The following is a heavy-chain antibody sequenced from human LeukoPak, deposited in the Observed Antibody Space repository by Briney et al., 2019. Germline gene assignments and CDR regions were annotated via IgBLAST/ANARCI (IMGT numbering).Heavy chain of an antibody. CDR1: GYTFTGYY. CDR3: ARGPRRSWFGTIQAVDY. D-gene: IGHD3-10*01. J-gene: IGHJ4*02. Sequence: ASVKVSCKASGYTFTGYYMHWVRQAPGQGLEWMGWINPNSGGTNYAQKFQGRVTMTRDTSISTAYTELSRLRSDDTAVYYCARGPRRSWFGTIQAVDYWGQGTLVTVSS. CDR2: INPNSGGT. V-gene: IGHV1-2*02.